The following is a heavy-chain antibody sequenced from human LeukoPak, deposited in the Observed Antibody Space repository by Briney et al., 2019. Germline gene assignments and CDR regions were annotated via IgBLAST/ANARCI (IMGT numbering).Heavy chain of an antibody. Sequence: PSETLSLTCTVPGGSISSYYWSWIRQPAGKGLEWIGRIYTSGSTNYNPSLKSRVTMSVDTSKNQFSLKLSSVTAADTAVYYCARVLDNWNDNSFDYWGQGTLVTVSA. D-gene: IGHD1-1*01. CDR2: IYTSGST. CDR3: ARVLDNWNDNSFDY. V-gene: IGHV4-4*07. J-gene: IGHJ4*02. CDR1: GGSISSYY.